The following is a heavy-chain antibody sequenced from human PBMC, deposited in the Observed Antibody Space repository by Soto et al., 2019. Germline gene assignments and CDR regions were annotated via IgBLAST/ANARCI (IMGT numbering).Heavy chain of an antibody. J-gene: IGHJ4*02. CDR2: IYYSGST. CDR1: GGSISSGDYY. V-gene: IGHV4-30-4*01. D-gene: IGHD3-10*01. CDR3: ARGVLLWFGEGTRGFDY. Sequence: SETLSLTCTVSGGSISSGDYYWSWIRQPPGKGLEWIGYIYYSGSTYYNPSLKSRVTISVDTSMNQFSLKLSSVTAADTAVYYCARGVLLWFGEGTRGFDYWGQGTLVTVSS.